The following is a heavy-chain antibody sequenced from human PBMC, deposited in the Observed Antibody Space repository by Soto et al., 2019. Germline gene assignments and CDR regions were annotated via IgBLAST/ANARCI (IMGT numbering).Heavy chain of an antibody. J-gene: IGHJ6*02. CDR2: XXXXXSX. CDR3: ARDGHGMDV. CDR1: GGSVSTGSYD. V-gene: IGHV4-61*01. Sequence: SETLSLTCTVSGGSVSTGSYDWSWIRQPPGKGXXWXGKXXXXXSXXXNPSLRNRVTMSVDTSKDQFSLTLTSVTAADTAVYYCARDGHGMDVWGQGTTVTASS.